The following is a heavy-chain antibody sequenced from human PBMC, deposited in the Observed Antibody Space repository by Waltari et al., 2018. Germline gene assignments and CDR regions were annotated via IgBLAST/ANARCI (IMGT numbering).Heavy chain of an antibody. D-gene: IGHD3-16*02. Sequence: EVQLVESGGGLVKPGGSLRLSCAASGFTFSSYSMNWVRQAPGKGLEWVSSISSSSRYIYYADSVKGRFTISRDNAKNSLYLQMNSLRAEDTAVYYCASYVWGSYRRFDYWGQGTLVTVSS. J-gene: IGHJ4*02. CDR3: ASYVWGSYRRFDY. CDR1: GFTFSSYS. V-gene: IGHV3-21*01. CDR2: ISSSSRYI.